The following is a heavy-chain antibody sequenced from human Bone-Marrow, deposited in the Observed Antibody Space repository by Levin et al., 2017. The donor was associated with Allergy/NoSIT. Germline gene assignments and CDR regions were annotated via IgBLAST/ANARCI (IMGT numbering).Heavy chain of an antibody. CDR3: SRDLTMFRGIFPFSSGLGV. CDR1: GFTLGGYD. CDR2: ISFDGKKK. D-gene: IGHD3-10*01. J-gene: IGHJ6*02. V-gene: IGHV3-30*03. Sequence: GGSLRLSCAASGFTLGGYDMLWVRQAPGKGLEWVADISFDGKKKNYIASVKGRFTIPRDNAKNPLPLQLNSLRAEDPAVYYCSRDLTMFRGIFPFSSGLGVWGQGTTVTVSS.